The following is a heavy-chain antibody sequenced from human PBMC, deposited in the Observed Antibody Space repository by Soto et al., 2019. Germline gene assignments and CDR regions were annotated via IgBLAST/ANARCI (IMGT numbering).Heavy chain of an antibody. CDR3: AKDASSYYDFWSGYYTPRNWFDP. CDR2: ISGSGGST. D-gene: IGHD3-3*01. CDR1: GFTFSSYA. J-gene: IGHJ5*02. Sequence: GGSLRLSCAASGFTFSSYAMSWVRQAPGKGLEWVSAISGSGGSTYYADSVKGRFTISRDNSKNTLYLQMNSLRAEDTAVYYCAKDASSYYDFWSGYYTPRNWFDPWGQGTLVTVSS. V-gene: IGHV3-23*01.